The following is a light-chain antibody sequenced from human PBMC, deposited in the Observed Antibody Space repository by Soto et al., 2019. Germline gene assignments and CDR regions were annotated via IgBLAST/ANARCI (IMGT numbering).Light chain of an antibody. Sequence: QSALTQPASVSGSPGQSITISCTGTSSDVGGYNYVSWYQQHPGKAPKLMIYDVSNRPSGVSNRFSGSKSGNTASLTISGLQAEDEADYYCSSYTISSTPVFGGGTKLNVL. CDR3: SSYTISSTPV. CDR1: SSDVGGYNY. CDR2: DVS. J-gene: IGLJ2*01. V-gene: IGLV2-14*01.